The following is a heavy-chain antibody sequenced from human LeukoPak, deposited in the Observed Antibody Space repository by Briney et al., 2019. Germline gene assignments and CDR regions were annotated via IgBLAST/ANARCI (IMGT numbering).Heavy chain of an antibody. CDR2: VNGNGGST. V-gene: IGHV3-23*01. CDR3: AKSLYGGCDY. D-gene: IGHD3-16*02. Sequence: GGSLRLSCAASGFSFSTYAMSWVRQAPGKGLEWVSGVNGNGGSTSYADSVKGRFTIFRDNSKDTVYLQMNSLRVEDTAVYYCAKSLYGGCDYWGQGTVVTVSS. CDR1: GFSFSTYA. J-gene: IGHJ4*02.